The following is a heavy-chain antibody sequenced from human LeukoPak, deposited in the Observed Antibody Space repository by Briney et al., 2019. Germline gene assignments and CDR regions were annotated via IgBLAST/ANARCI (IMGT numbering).Heavy chain of an antibody. CDR2: INHSGST. J-gene: IGHJ4*02. Sequence: KPSETLSLTCAVYGGSFSGYYWSWIRQPPGKGLEWIGEINHSGSTNYNPSLKSRVTISVDTSKNQFSLKLSSVTAADTAVYYCARGKTTVTRWGQGTLVTVSS. V-gene: IGHV4-34*01. CDR1: GGSFSGYY. D-gene: IGHD4-17*01. CDR3: ARGKTTVTR.